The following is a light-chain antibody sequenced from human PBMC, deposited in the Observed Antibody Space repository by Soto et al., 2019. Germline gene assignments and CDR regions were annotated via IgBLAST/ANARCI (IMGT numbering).Light chain of an antibody. CDR3: QKCAPSPLP. CDR2: DAS. V-gene: IGKV3-20*01. Sequence: EIVLTQSPGTLSLSPGERATLSCRASQSVSNNYVAWYQQKPGQAPRLLIYDASSRATGIPDRFSGSGSGTDFTLTISRLELEDFGVYYCQKCAPSPLPFAQGTRVDIK. CDR1: QSVSNNY. J-gene: IGKJ1*01.